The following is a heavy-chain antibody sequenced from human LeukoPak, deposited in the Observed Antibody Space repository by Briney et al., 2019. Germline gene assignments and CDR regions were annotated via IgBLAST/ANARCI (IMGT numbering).Heavy chain of an antibody. CDR1: GGTFSSYT. D-gene: IGHD2-2*01. V-gene: IGHV3-23*01. J-gene: IGHJ4*02. CDR2: ISGSGGST. Sequence: VASVKVSCKASGGTFSSYTISWVRQAPGKGLEWVSAISGSGGSTYYADSVKGRFTISRDNSKNTLYLQMNSLRAEDTAVYYCAKRYCSSTSCYYDYWGQGTLVTVSS. CDR3: AKRYCSSTSCYYDY.